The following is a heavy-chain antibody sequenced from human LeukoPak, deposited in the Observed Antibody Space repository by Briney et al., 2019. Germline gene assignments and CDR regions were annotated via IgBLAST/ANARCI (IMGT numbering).Heavy chain of an antibody. CDR1: GGSISSYY. CDR3: ARHSRTPNQPIDY. V-gene: IGHV4-59*08. Sequence: PSETLSLTCTVSGGSISSYYWSWIRQPPGKGLEWIGYIYYSGSTNYNPSLKSRVTISVDTSKNQFSLKLSSVTAADTAVYYCARHSRTPNQPIDYWGQGTLVTVSS. CDR2: IYYSGST. J-gene: IGHJ4*02.